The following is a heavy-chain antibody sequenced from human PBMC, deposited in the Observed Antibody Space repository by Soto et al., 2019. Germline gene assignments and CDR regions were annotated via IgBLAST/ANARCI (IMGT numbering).Heavy chain of an antibody. CDR1: GFTFSNAW. V-gene: IGHV3-15*07. J-gene: IGHJ4*02. Sequence: EVQLVESGGGLVKPGGSLRLSCAASGFTFSNAWMNWVRQAPGKGLEWVGRIKSKTDGGKTDYAAPVKGRFTISRDDSKNTLYLQMNSLKTEDTAVYYCTTVPWYDFWSGYLVEDYWGQGTLVTGSS. CDR2: IKSKTDGGKT. D-gene: IGHD3-3*01. CDR3: TTVPWYDFWSGYLVEDY.